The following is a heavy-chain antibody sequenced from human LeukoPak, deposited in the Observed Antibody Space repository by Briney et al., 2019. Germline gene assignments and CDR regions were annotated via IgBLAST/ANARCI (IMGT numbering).Heavy chain of an antibody. CDR3: YYYYDSRSD. CDR2: ISYDGSNK. Sequence: PGGSLRLSCAASGFTFSSYAMHWVRQAPGKGLEWVAVISYDGSNKYYADSVKGRFTISRDNSKNTLYLQMNSLRPEDTAVYYCYYYYDSRSDWGQGTLVTVSS. CDR1: GFTFSSYA. D-gene: IGHD3-22*01. V-gene: IGHV3-30-3*01. J-gene: IGHJ4*02.